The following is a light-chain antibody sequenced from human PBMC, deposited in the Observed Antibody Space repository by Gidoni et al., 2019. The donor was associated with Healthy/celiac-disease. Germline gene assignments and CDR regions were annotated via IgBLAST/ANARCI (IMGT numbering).Light chain of an antibody. V-gene: IGLV3-21*02. Sequence: SYVLTQPPSVSVAPGQTVWITRGGNNLGSKSVHWYPQKPGQAPVLVVYDDSDRPSGIPERFSGSNSGNTATLTISRVEAGDEADYYCQVWDSSSDHVVFGGGTKLTVL. CDR3: QVWDSSSDHVV. CDR1: NLGSKS. J-gene: IGLJ2*01. CDR2: DDS.